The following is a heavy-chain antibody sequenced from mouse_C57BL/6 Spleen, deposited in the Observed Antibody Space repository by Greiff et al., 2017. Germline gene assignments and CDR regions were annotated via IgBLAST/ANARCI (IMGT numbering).Heavy chain of an antibody. CDR1: GYTFTSYW. CDR3: TRWLLQAMDY. Sequence: VQLQQPGAELVKPGASVKLSCKASGYTFTSYWMQWVKQRPGQGLEWIGEIDPSDSYTNYNQKFKGKAILTADKSSSTAYMELRSLTSEDSAVYYCTRWLLQAMDYWGQGTSVTVSS. J-gene: IGHJ4*01. D-gene: IGHD2-3*01. CDR2: IDPSDSYT. V-gene: IGHV1-50*01.